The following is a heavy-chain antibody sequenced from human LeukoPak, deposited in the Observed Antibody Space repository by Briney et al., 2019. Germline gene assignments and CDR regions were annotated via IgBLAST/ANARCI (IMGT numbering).Heavy chain of an antibody. CDR3: AKDRCSNGVGCYYYYMDV. V-gene: IGHV3-30*02. Sequence: GGSLPLSRAASRFTFSSYGMHWVRQAPGKGLEWVAYIQYDGSNQQYADSVKGRFRISRDSSKNILYLQMNSLRAEDTAVYYCAKDRCSNGVGCYYYYMDVWGKGTTVTVSS. D-gene: IGHD2-8*01. CDR2: IQYDGSNQ. J-gene: IGHJ6*03. CDR1: RFTFSSYG.